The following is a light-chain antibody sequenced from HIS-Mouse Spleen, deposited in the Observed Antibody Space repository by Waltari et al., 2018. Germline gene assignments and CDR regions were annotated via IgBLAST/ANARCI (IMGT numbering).Light chain of an antibody. CDR3: AAWDDSLSGVV. J-gene: IGLJ2*01. CDR2: RNN. V-gene: IGLV1-47*01. CDR1: SSNIGRNY. Sequence: QSVLTQPPSASGTPGQRVTISCSGSSSNIGRNYVYWYQQPPGTAPNLLIYRNNQRPSGVPDRFSGSKSGTSASLAISGLRSEDEADYYCAAWDDSLSGVVFGGGTKLTVL.